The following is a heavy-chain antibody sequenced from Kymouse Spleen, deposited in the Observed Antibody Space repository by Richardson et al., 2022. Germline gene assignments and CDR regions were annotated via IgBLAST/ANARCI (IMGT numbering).Heavy chain of an antibody. CDR1: GGSFSGYY. Sequence: QVQLQQWGAGLLKPSETLSLTCAVYGGSFSGYYWSWIRQPPGKGLEWIGEINHSGSTNYNPSLKSRVTISVDTSKNQFSLKLSSVTAADTAVYYCARGRDYYGSGSYFDYWGQGTLVTVSS. J-gene: IGHJ4*02. CDR3: ARGRDYYGSGSYFDY. CDR2: INHSGST. V-gene: IGHV4-34*01. D-gene: IGHD3-10*01.